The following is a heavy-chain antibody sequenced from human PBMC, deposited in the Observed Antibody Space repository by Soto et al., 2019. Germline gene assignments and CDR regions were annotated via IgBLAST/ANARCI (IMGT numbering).Heavy chain of an antibody. CDR3: SLSDRSYDRDV. Sequence: EVQLLESGGGLVQPGGSLRLSCSASGFTFSSYAMSWVRQAPGKGLEWVSSISTSGGSTYYADSVKGRFTISRDNSNNSLYLQMNSLSAEVTAVYYCSLSDRSYDRDVWGLGTTVTVSS. CDR1: GFTFSSYA. CDR2: ISTSGGST. V-gene: IGHV3-23*01. J-gene: IGHJ6*02.